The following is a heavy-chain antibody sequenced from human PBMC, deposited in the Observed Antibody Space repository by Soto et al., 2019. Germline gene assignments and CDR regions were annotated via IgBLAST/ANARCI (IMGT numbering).Heavy chain of an antibody. Sequence: QVQLVQSGAEVKKPGSSVKVSCKASGGTFSTSAISWVRQAPGQGLEWVGGIMPVFATPDYAQKFQGRVTXXXDXPPTTAYLELTSLRTDDTAVYYCARDKDRQQLGGNYYYILDVWGQGPAIIVSS. V-gene: IGHV1-69*05. J-gene: IGHJ6*02. CDR2: IMPVFATP. CDR3: ARDKDRQQLGGNYYYILDV. D-gene: IGHD3-3*02. CDR1: GGTFSTSA.